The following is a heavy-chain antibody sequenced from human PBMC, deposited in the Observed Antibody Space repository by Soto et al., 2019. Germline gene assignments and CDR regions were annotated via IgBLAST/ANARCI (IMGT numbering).Heavy chain of an antibody. CDR2: ISAYNGNT. Sequence: ASVKVSCKASGYTFTSYGISWVRQAPGQGLEWMGWISAYNGNTNYAQKLQGRVTMTTDTSASTAYMELRSLRSDDTAVYYCARGKDYYDSSGYYYYYYGTDVSGQGTTVTVSS. CDR1: GYTFTSYG. J-gene: IGHJ6*02. D-gene: IGHD3-22*01. CDR3: ARGKDYYDSSGYYYYYYGTDV. V-gene: IGHV1-18*01.